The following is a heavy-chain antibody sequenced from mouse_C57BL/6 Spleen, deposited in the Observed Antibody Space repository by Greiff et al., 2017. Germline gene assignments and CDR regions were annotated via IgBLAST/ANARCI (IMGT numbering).Heavy chain of an antibody. Sequence: VQLKQSGPELVKPGDSVKISCKASGYSFTGYFMNWVMQSHGKSLEWIGRINPYNGDTFYNQKFKGKATLTVDKSSSTAHMEVRSLTSEDSAVYYCARRSNYERGYFDYWGQGTTLTVSS. V-gene: IGHV1-20*01. J-gene: IGHJ2*01. CDR1: GYSFTGYF. CDR2: INPYNGDT. CDR3: ARRSNYERGYFDY. D-gene: IGHD2-5*01.